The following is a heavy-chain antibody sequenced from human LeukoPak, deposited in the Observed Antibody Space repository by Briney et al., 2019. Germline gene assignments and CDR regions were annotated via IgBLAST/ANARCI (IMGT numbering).Heavy chain of an antibody. CDR1: GDSISSGDYY. CDR3: ARTPRRGYSYGYYFDY. V-gene: IGHV4-30-4*01. CDR2: IYYSGST. J-gene: IGHJ4*02. Sequence: SETLSLTRTVSGDSISSGDYYWGWVRQPPGKGREWIVYIYYSGSTYYNPSLKSRVTISVDTSKNQFSLNLSSVTAADTAVYYCARTPRRGYSYGYYFDYWGQGTLVTVSS. D-gene: IGHD5-18*01.